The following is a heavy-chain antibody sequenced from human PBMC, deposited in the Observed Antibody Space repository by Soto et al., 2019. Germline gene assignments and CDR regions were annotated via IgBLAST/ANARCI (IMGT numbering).Heavy chain of an antibody. Sequence: ASVKVSCKASGYTFTSYGISWVRQAPGQGLEWMGWISAYNGNTNYAQKLQGRVTMTTDTSTSTAYMELRSLRSDETAVYYCATEIREAYSSSSIEYYYYYYMDVWGKGTTVTVSS. V-gene: IGHV1-18*01. J-gene: IGHJ6*03. CDR3: ATEIREAYSSSSIEYYYYYYMDV. D-gene: IGHD6-6*01. CDR2: ISAYNGNT. CDR1: GYTFTSYG.